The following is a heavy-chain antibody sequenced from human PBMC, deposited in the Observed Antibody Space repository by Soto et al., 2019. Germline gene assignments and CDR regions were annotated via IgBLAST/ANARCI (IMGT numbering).Heavy chain of an antibody. CDR2: IIPIFGTA. V-gene: IGHV1-69*06. Sequence: SPLKGACKASGDSLSSYAISWVRQAHGQGLEWMGGIIPIFGTANYAQKFQGRVTITADKSTSTAYMELSSLRSEDTAVYYCASSTMVRGVIYYYYGMDVWGQGPTVTVSS. D-gene: IGHD3-10*01. CDR3: ASSTMVRGVIYYYYGMDV. CDR1: GDSLSSYA. J-gene: IGHJ6*02.